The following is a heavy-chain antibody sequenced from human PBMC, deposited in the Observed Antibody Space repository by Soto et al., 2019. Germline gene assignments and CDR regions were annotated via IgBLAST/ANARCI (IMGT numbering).Heavy chain of an antibody. D-gene: IGHD3-22*01. Sequence: ASVKVSCKASGYTFTGYYMHWVRQAPGQGLEWMGWINPNSGGTNYAQKFQGWVTMTRDTSISTAYMELSRLRSDDTAVYYCASRNYYHSSGYTYPYFDNWGQGTLVTVSS. CDR1: GYTFTGYY. CDR2: INPNSGGT. V-gene: IGHV1-2*04. J-gene: IGHJ4*02. CDR3: ASRNYYHSSGYTYPYFDN.